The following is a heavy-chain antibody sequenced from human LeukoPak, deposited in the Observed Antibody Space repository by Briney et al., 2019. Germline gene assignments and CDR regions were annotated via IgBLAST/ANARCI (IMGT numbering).Heavy chain of an antibody. J-gene: IGHJ4*02. CDR3: ARDSGDSCAYHS. Sequence: GGSLRLSCAASGFNVRSNYMSWVRQAPGKGLEWVSILYSGGSTYYADSVKGRFTISRDNSKNTLYLQMNSLRAEDTAVYYCARDSGDSCAYHSWGQGTLVTVSS. CDR1: GFNVRSNY. D-gene: IGHD3-22*01. V-gene: IGHV3-66*01. CDR2: LYSGGST.